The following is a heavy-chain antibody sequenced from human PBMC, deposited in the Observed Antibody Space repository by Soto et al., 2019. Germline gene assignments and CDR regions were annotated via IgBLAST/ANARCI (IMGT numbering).Heavy chain of an antibody. Sequence: QLQLQESGPGLVQPSETLSLTCTVSGGSITSGDSYYWGWVRQPPGKGLEYIGSVHYNGRTYYNPSLKSRVTVSADTSKNQFSLKLTSVTAADTAVYYCERHGSGSYSPVDFWSQGTLVTVYS. CDR1: GGSITSGDSYY. V-gene: IGHV4-39*01. D-gene: IGHD3-10*01. CDR3: ERHGSGSYSPVDF. CDR2: VHYNGRT. J-gene: IGHJ4*02.